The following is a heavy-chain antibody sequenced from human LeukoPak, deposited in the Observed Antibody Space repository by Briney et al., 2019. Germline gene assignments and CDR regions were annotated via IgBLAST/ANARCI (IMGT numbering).Heavy chain of an antibody. CDR3: TRDLGTSGWYTFDF. V-gene: IGHV6-1*01. D-gene: IGHD6-19*01. J-gene: IGHJ5*01. CDR2: TYYRSKWYD. Sequence: SQTLSLTCAISGDSVSSKNGAWNWIRQSPSRGLEWLGRTYYRSKWYDEYADSVKGRVSISPDTSKNQFSLHVYSVTPEDTAVYYCTRDLGTSGWYTFDFWGQGTLVTVSS. CDR1: GDSVSSKNGA.